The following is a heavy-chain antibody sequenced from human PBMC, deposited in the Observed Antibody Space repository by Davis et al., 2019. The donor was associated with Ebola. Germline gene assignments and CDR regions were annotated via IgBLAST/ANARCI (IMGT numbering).Heavy chain of an antibody. D-gene: IGHD2-21*02. CDR2: IYYSGST. Sequence: SETLSLTCTVSAASISSYYWSWIRQPPGKGLEWIGYIYYSGSTNYNPSLKSRVTISVDTSKNQFSLKLSSVTAADTAVYYCARHNIVVVTAIPYFDYWGQGTLVTVSS. CDR3: ARHNIVVVTAIPYFDY. V-gene: IGHV4-59*08. CDR1: AASISSYY. J-gene: IGHJ4*02.